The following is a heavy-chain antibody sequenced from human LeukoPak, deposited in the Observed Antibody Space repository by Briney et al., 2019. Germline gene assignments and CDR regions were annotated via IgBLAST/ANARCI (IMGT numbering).Heavy chain of an antibody. D-gene: IGHD2/OR15-2a*01. Sequence: GGSLRLSCAASGFSFMNAWMIWVRQAPGKGLEWVGRIKSNADGGTPDYAAPARGRFTISRDDSKNTLYLQMNGLKTEDTAVYYCTTFYHEYSPYWGRGTLVTVSS. CDR1: GFSFMNAW. CDR3: TTFYHEYSPY. V-gene: IGHV3-15*01. CDR2: IKSNADGGTP. J-gene: IGHJ4*02.